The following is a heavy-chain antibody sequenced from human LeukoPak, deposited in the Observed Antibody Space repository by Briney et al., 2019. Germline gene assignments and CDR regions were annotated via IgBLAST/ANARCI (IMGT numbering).Heavy chain of an antibody. Sequence: PSETLSLTCTVSGGSISSSSYYWGWIRQPPGKGLEWIGSIYYSGSTYYNPSLKSRVTISVDTSKNQFSLKLSSVTAADTAVYYCARGAATKGTDYWGQGTLVTVSS. J-gene: IGHJ4*02. V-gene: IGHV4-39*01. CDR3: ARGAATKGTDY. CDR1: GGSISSSSYY. D-gene: IGHD1-26*01. CDR2: IYYSGST.